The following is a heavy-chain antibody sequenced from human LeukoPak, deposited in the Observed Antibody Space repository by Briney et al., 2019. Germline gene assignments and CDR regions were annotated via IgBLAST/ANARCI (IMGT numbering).Heavy chain of an antibody. D-gene: IGHD3-10*02. Sequence: PGGSLRLSCVASGFTFSSHEMNWVRQAPGKGLEWVSYISSSGGTIYYEDSVKGRFSISRDNAKNSLYLQMNSLRAEDTAVYYCAELGITMIGGVWGKGTTVTISS. CDR2: ISSSGGTI. J-gene: IGHJ6*04. CDR3: AELGITMIGGV. V-gene: IGHV3-48*03. CDR1: GFTFSSHE.